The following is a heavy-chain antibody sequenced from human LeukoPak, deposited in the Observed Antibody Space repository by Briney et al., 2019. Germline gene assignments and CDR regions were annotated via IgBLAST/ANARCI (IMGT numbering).Heavy chain of an antibody. D-gene: IGHD6-19*01. J-gene: IGHJ6*03. Sequence: SETLSLTCTVSGVAISSYFWNWIRQPPGKGLEWIGYIYYRGSTNYNPSLKSRVTISVDTSKNQFSLKLRSVTAADTAIYYCARIPAVAAEYYYYYYYMDVWGKGTTVTVSS. CDR1: GVAISSYF. V-gene: IGHV4-59*01. CDR3: ARIPAVAAEYYYYYYYMDV. CDR2: IYYRGST.